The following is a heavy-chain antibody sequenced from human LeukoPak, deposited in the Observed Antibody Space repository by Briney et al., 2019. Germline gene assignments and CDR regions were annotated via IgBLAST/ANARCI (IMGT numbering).Heavy chain of an antibody. CDR3: ARAYLRLGELSALDY. J-gene: IGHJ4*02. Sequence: PGRSLRLSCAASGFTFSSYAMHWVRQAPGKGLEWVAVISYDGSNKYYADSVKGRFTISRDNSKNTPYLQMNSLRAEDTAVYYCARAYLRLGELSALDYWGQGTLVTVSS. V-gene: IGHV3-30*04. CDR2: ISYDGSNK. D-gene: IGHD3-16*02. CDR1: GFTFSSYA.